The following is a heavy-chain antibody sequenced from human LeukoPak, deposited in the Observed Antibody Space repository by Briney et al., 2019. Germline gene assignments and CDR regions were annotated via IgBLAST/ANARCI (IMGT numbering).Heavy chain of an antibody. CDR1: GFTFSSYS. Sequence: GGSLRLSCAASGFTFSSYSMNWVRQAPGKGLEWVSYISSSSSTIYYADSVKGRFTISRDNAKNSLYLQMNSLRAEDTAVYYCAREGVITPTDYWGQGTLVTVSS. CDR3: AREGVITPTDY. J-gene: IGHJ4*02. D-gene: IGHD3-22*01. V-gene: IGHV3-48*01. CDR2: ISSSSSTI.